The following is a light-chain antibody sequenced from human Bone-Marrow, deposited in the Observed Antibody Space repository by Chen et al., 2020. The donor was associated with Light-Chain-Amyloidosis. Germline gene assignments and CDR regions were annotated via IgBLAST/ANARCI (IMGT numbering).Light chain of an antibody. CDR3: QSYQGSSQGV. CDR1: SGSIATNY. V-gene: IGLV6-57*01. Sequence: NFMLTQPHSVSESPGKTVIISCTRSSGSIATNYVQWYQQRPGSSPTTVIYEDDQRPSGVPDRFAGSIDRSSNSATLTISGLKTEDEADYYCQSYQGSSQGVFGGGTKLTVL. J-gene: IGLJ3*02. CDR2: EDD.